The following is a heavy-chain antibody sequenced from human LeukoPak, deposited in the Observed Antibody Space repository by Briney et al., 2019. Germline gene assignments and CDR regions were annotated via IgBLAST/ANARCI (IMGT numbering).Heavy chain of an antibody. D-gene: IGHD3-10*02. CDR1: GFTVSNNY. Sequence: GSLRLSCAASGFTVSNNYMTWVRQAPGKGLEWVSVIYSGGSTYYADSVKGRFTISRDNSKNTLYLQMNSLRAEDTAVYYCARGILTMFYFDYWGQGTLVTVSS. V-gene: IGHV3-66*01. CDR2: IYSGGST. CDR3: ARGILTMFYFDY. J-gene: IGHJ4*02.